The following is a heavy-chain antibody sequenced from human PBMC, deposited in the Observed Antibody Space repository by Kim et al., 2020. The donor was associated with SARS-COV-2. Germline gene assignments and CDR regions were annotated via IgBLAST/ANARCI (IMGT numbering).Heavy chain of an antibody. V-gene: IGHV3-64*04. CDR3: ASQFYDILTGYSTFDY. Sequence: VKGRFTISQDKSKNALYLQMNRRRAEDTAVYYCASQFYDILTGYSTFDYWGQGTLVTVSS. D-gene: IGHD3-9*01. J-gene: IGHJ4*02.